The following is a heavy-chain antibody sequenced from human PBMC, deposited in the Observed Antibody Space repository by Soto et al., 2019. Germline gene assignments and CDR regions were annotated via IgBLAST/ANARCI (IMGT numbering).Heavy chain of an antibody. CDR1: GGTFSSYA. V-gene: IGHV1-69*13. CDR2: IIPVFGTA. J-gene: IGHJ5*02. Sequence: SVKVSCKASGGTFSSYAISWVRQAPGQGLEWMGGIIPVFGTANYAQKFQGRVTITADESTSTAYMELSSLRSEDTAVYYCARRGYCSGGSCFGYDWFDPWGQGTLVTVSS. CDR3: ARRGYCSGGSCFGYDWFDP. D-gene: IGHD2-15*01.